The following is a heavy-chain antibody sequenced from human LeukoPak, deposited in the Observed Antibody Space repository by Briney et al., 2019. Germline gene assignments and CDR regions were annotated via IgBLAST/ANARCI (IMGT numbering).Heavy chain of an antibody. Sequence: GGSLRLSCAASGFTFSTYDMHWVRQAAGKGLEWVSGIGTAGDTYYAGSVKGRFTIPRENAKNSLYLQMNSLRAEDTAVYYCARDTGTYYDFWSGPYYFDYWGQGTLVTVSS. CDR1: GFTFSTYD. CDR2: IGTAGDT. D-gene: IGHD3-3*01. J-gene: IGHJ4*02. CDR3: ARDTGTYYDFWSGPYYFDY. V-gene: IGHV3-13*04.